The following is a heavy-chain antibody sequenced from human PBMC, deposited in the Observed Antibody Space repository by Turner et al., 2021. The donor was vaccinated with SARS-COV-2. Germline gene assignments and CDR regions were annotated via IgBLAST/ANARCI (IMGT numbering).Heavy chain of an antibody. CDR1: GGSFSTYY. D-gene: IGHD3-10*01. J-gene: IGHJ4*02. CDR3: ARGQSRGFYGSGSRRFDY. Sequence: QVQLQQWGAGLVKPSETLSLTCGVSGGSFSTYYWSWIRQSPGKGLEWIAEIKRSGSTNYSPSLKSRVTTSVDTPKRQISLNLTSVTAADTAIYFCARGQSRGFYGSGSRRFDYWGQGTQVTVSS. V-gene: IGHV4-34*01. CDR2: IKRSGST.